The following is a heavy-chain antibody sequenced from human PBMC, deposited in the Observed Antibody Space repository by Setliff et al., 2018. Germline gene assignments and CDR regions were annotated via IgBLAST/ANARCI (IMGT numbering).Heavy chain of an antibody. D-gene: IGHD5-12*01. J-gene: IGHJ4*02. CDR2: IXGSGGST. CDR3: AKDFSYSGYEGWDY. CDR1: GFTFSSYA. Sequence: GGSLRLSCAASGFTFSSYAMSWVRQAPGKGLEWVSAIXGSGGSTFXXYSVKGRFTISRDNSKNTLYLQMNSLRAEDTAVYYCAKDFSYSGYEGWDYWGQGTLVTVS. V-gene: IGHV3-23*01.